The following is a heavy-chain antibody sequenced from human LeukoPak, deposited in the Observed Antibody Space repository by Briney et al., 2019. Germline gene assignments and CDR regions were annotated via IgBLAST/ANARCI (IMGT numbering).Heavy chain of an antibody. D-gene: IGHD6-13*01. CDR2: IWYDGSNK. V-gene: IGHV3-33*06. Sequence: GGSLRLSCAASGFTLSSYGMHWVRQAPGKGLEWVAVIWYDGSNKYYADSVKGRFTISRDNSKNTLYLQMNSLRAEDTAVYYCAKVGYSSSWYEDYFDYWGQGTLVTVSS. CDR3: AKVGYSSSWYEDYFDY. CDR1: GFTLSSYG. J-gene: IGHJ4*02.